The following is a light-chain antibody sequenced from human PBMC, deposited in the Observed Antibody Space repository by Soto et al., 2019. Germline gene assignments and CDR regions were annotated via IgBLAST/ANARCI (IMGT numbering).Light chain of an antibody. Sequence: EIVLTQSPATLSLSPGERATISCRASQSVSSYLAWYQQKPGQAPRLLIYDASNRATGIPARFSGSGSGTDFTLTISSLEPEDFAVYYCQQRSNWRTWTFGQGTKVDIK. V-gene: IGKV3-11*01. CDR3: QQRSNWRTWT. J-gene: IGKJ1*01. CDR2: DAS. CDR1: QSVSSY.